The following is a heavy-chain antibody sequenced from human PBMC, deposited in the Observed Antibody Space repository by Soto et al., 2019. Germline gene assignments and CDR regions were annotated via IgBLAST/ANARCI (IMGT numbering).Heavy chain of an antibody. CDR2: ITGSGDYT. CDR3: ARRITSSFDY. D-gene: IGHD1-20*01. V-gene: IGHV3-23*01. J-gene: IGHJ4*02. CDR1: GFTFSXYN. Sequence: VQLLESXXGLVQPGGSXXXXCVASGFTFSXYNXXXVRQAPGKGLEWVSVITGSGDYTNYADSVKGRFTISRDNSKNTLYLQMNSLRAEDTAVYFCARRITSSFDYWGQGTLVTVSS.